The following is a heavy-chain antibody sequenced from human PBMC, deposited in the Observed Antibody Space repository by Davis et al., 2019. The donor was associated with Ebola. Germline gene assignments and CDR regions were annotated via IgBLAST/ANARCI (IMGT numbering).Heavy chain of an antibody. J-gene: IGHJ4*02. CDR1: GFTFSGSA. CDR2: IRSKANSYAT. Sequence: GESLKISCAASGFTFSGSAMHWVRQASGKGLEWVGRIRSKANSYATAYAASVKGRFTISRDNAKNSLYLQMNSLRAEDTAVYYCARGRWLQFGYYFDYWGQGTLVTVSS. V-gene: IGHV3-73*01. CDR3: ARGRWLQFGYYFDY. D-gene: IGHD5-24*01.